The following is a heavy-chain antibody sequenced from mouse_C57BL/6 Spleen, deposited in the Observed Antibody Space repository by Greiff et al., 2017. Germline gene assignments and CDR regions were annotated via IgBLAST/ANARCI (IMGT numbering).Heavy chain of an antibody. D-gene: IGHD3-2*02. CDR3: ASRLRDYAMDY. V-gene: IGHV1-50*01. J-gene: IGHJ4*01. CDR2: IDPSDSYT. Sequence: QVQLQQPGAELVKPGASVKLSCKASGYTFTSYWMQWVKQRPGQGLEWIGEIDPSDSYTNYTQKFKGKATLTVDTSSSTAYMQLSSLTSEDSAVYYCASRLRDYAMDYWGQGTSVTVSS. CDR1: GYTFTSYW.